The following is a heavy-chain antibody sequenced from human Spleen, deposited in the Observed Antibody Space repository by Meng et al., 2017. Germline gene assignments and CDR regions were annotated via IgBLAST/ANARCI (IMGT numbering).Heavy chain of an antibody. D-gene: IGHD3-3*01. J-gene: IGHJ6*02. CDR3: TRDYAQAEYVFWSGYYKLAYCYSGMDV. CDR2: ISYDGSNK. CDR1: GFTFSSYA. V-gene: IGHV3-30*01. Sequence: GESLKISCAASGFTFSSYAMHSVRQAPGKGLEWVAVISYDGSNKYYADSVKGRFTISRDNSKNTLYLQMNSLGAEDTAVYYCTRDYAQAEYVFWSGYYKLAYCYSGMDVWGQGTTVTVSS.